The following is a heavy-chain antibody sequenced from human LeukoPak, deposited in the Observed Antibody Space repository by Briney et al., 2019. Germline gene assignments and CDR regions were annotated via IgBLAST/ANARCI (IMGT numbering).Heavy chain of an antibody. CDR1: GGSFSGYY. Sequence: SETLSLTCAVYGGSFSGYYWSWIRQPPGKGLEWIGRIYTSGSTNYNPSLKSRVTMSVDTSKNQFSLKLSSVTAADTAVYYCARDGYCSSTRCNWFDPWGQGTLVTVSS. CDR3: ARDGYCSSTRCNWFDP. J-gene: IGHJ5*02. V-gene: IGHV4-59*10. D-gene: IGHD2-2*03. CDR2: IYTSGST.